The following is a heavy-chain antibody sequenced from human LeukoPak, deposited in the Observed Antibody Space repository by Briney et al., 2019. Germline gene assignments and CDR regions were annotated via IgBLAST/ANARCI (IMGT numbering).Heavy chain of an antibody. Sequence: GGSRRLSCAASGFTFSRFGMHWVRQSPGKGLEWVAVIWYDGSTKVYADSVKGRFTISRDNSRNTLYLQVNSLRAEDTAVYYCARDRYSSMWSVFEYWGQGALVTVSS. J-gene: IGHJ4*02. CDR1: GFTFSRFG. V-gene: IGHV3-33*01. CDR2: IWYDGSTK. D-gene: IGHD6-13*01. CDR3: ARDRYSSMWSVFEY.